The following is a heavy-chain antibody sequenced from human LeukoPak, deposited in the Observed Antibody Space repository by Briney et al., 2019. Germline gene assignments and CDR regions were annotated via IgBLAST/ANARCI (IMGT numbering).Heavy chain of an antibody. CDR2: INPNSGGT. V-gene: IGHV1-2*02. J-gene: IGHJ4*02. CDR1: GYTFTGYY. Sequence: ASVKVSCKASGYTFTGYYMHWGRHAPGQGLEWMGWINPNSGGTNYAQKFQGRVTMTRDTSISTAYMELSRLRSDDTAVYYCARGQGGNYYLNYFDYWGQGALVTVSS. CDR3: ARGQGGNYYLNYFDY. D-gene: IGHD1-26*01.